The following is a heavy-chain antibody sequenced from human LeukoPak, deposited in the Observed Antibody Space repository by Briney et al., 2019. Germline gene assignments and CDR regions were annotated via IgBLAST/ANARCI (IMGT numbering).Heavy chain of an antibody. J-gene: IGHJ5*02. CDR2: IYYSGST. Sequence: SETLSLTCTVSGYSISSGYYWGWIRQPPGKGLEWIGYIYYSGSTNYNPSLKSRVTISVDTSKNQFSLKLSSVTAADTAVYYCARPVPSYPDPWFDPWGQGTLVTVSS. CDR3: ARPVPSYPDPWFDP. CDR1: GYSISSGYY. D-gene: IGHD1-14*01. V-gene: IGHV4-61*05.